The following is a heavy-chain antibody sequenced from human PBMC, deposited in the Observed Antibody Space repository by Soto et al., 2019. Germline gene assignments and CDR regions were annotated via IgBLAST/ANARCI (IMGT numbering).Heavy chain of an antibody. CDR1: GFTFSIYA. V-gene: IGHV3-30-3*01. Sequence: QVQLVESGGGVVQPGRSLRLSCAASGFTFSIYAMHWVRQAPGKGLEWVAVTSHNEGIKHYADSVKGRFTISRDNSRNAVYLQMSSLRREDTAVYYWARDGPQGVTTEWVALWDYWGQGTLVTVSS. CDR3: ARDGPQGVTTEWVALWDY. CDR2: TSHNEGIK. D-gene: IGHD4-17*01. J-gene: IGHJ4*02.